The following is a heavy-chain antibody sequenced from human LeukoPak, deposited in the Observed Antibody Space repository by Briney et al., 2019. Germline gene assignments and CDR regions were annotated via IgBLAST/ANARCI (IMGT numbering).Heavy chain of an antibody. CDR3: AKQSGSAFDY. D-gene: IGHD3-10*01. CDR1: GFTFDDYA. CDR2: ISWDGGST. J-gene: IGHJ4*02. Sequence: SGGSLRLSCAASGFTFDDYAMHWVRQAPGKGLEWVSLISWDGGSTYYADSVKGRFTISRDNSKNSLYLQMNSLRAEDTALYYCAKQSGSAFDYWGQGTLVTVSS. V-gene: IGHV3-43D*03.